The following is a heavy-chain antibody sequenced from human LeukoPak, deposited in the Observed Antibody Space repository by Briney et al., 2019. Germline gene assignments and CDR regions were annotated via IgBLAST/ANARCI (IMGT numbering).Heavy chain of an antibody. V-gene: IGHV5-51*01. CDR2: IYRGDSET. CDR1: GYTFTGYW. CDR3: ARHAVYGDYAASRTFYFDY. D-gene: IGHD4-17*01. Sequence: GESLKISCKGSGYTFTGYWIGWVRQMPGKGLEWMAFIYRGDSETRYSPSFQGQVTISVDKSINTAYLQWSSLKASDTAIYYCARHAVYGDYAASRTFYFDYWGQGTLVTVHS. J-gene: IGHJ4*02.